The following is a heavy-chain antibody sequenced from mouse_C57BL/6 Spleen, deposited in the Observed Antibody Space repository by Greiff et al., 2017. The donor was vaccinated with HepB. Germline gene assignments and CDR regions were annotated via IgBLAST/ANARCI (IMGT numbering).Heavy chain of an antibody. CDR3: ARWSYGNSDY. V-gene: IGHV1-69*01. D-gene: IGHD2-1*01. CDR2: IDPSDSYT. CDR1: GYTFTSYW. Sequence: QVQLQQPGAELVMPGASVKLSCKASGYTFTSYWMHWVKQRPGQGLEWIGEIDPSDSYTNYNQKFKGKSTLTVDKSSSTAYMQLSSLTSEDSAVYYCARWSYGNSDYWGQGTTLTVSS. J-gene: IGHJ2*01.